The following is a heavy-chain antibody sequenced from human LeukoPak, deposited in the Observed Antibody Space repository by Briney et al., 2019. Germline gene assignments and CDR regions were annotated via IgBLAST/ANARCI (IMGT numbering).Heavy chain of an antibody. Sequence: SETLSLTCTVSGGSISSSRYYWGWIRRPPGKGLDWIGSIYYSGSTYYNPSLKSRVTISVDTSKNQFSLKLSSVTAADTAVYYCARVSIAAGNYYYYYMDVWGKGTTVTVSS. CDR3: ARVSIAAGNYYYYYMDV. CDR2: IYYSGST. CDR1: GGSISSSRYY. V-gene: IGHV4-39*07. D-gene: IGHD6-6*01. J-gene: IGHJ6*03.